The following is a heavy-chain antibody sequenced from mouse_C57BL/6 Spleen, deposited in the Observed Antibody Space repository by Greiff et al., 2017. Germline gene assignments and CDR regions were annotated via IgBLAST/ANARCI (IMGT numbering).Heavy chain of an antibody. D-gene: IGHD2-1*01. V-gene: IGHV5-17*01. CDR1: GFTFSDYG. Sequence: EVKLVESGGGLVKPGGSLKLSCAASGFTFSDYGMHWVRQAPEKGLEWVAYISSGSSSIYYADTVKGRFTISRDNAKNTLFLQMTSLRSEDTAMYYCAAIYPHYYAMDYWGQGTSVTVSS. CDR2: ISSGSSSI. CDR3: AAIYPHYYAMDY. J-gene: IGHJ4*01.